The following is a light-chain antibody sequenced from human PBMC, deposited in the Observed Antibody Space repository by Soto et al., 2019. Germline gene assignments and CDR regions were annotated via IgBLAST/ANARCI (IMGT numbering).Light chain of an antibody. J-gene: IGLJ1*01. V-gene: IGLV2-8*01. CDR1: SSDVGAYNY. Sequence: QSALXQPPSASGSPGQSVSIFCTGTSSDVGAYNYVSWYQQHPGKAPKLIIYEVSKRPSGVPDRFSGSKSGNAASLTVSGLQAEDEADYYCSSYAGSDNYVFGTGTKVTVL. CDR3: SSYAGSDNYV. CDR2: EVS.